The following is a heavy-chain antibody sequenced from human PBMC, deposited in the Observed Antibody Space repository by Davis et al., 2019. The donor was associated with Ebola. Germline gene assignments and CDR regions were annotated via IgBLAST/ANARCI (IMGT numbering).Heavy chain of an antibody. CDR3: ARGSAAGVYFDY. J-gene: IGHJ4*02. V-gene: IGHV4-59*01. Sequence: SETLSFTCTVSGGSISSYYWSWIRQPPGKGLEWIGYIYYSGSTNYNPSLKSRVTISVDTSKNQFSLKLSSVTAADTAVYYCARGSAAGVYFDYWGQGTLVTVSS. D-gene: IGHD6-13*01. CDR1: GGSISSYY. CDR2: IYYSGST.